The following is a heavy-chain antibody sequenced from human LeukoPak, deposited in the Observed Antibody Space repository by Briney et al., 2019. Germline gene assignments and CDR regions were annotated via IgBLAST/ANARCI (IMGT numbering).Heavy chain of an antibody. Sequence: SETLSLTCTVSGYSISSGYYWGWIRQPPGKGLEWIVSMSYSGHTYYNPSLKSRVTTSIDTSKNQLSLNLKSVTAADTAVYYCARDRDVDDFDSWGHGTLVTVSS. CDR3: ARDRDVDDFDS. D-gene: IGHD2-15*01. CDR2: MSYSGHT. CDR1: GYSISSGYY. J-gene: IGHJ4*01. V-gene: IGHV4-38-2*02.